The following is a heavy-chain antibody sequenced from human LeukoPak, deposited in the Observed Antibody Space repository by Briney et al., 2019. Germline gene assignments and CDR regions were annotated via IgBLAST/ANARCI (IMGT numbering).Heavy chain of an antibody. D-gene: IGHD2-2*01. CDR2: IKHSGST. CDR1: GGSFSGYY. V-gene: IGHV4-34*01. CDR3: AREGEIVVVPAAKGVDV. J-gene: IGHJ6*02. Sequence: SETLSLTCAVYGGSFSGYYWSWIRQPPGKGLEWIGEIKHSGSTNYNPSLKSRVTISVDTSKNQFSLKLSSVTAADTAVYYCAREGEIVVVPAAKGVDVWGQGTTVTVSS.